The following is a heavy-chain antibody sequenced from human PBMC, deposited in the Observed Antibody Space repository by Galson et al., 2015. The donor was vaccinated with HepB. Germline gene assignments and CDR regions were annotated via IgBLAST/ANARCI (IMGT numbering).Heavy chain of an antibody. CDR1: GGTFSSYT. D-gene: IGHD2-2*01. Sequence: SVKVSCKASGGTFSSYTISWVRQAPGQGLEWMGRIIPILGIANYAQKFQGRVTITADKSTSTAYMELSSLRSEDTAVYYCARGPRSSTSCYSQPFDYWGQGTLVTVSS. J-gene: IGHJ4*02. V-gene: IGHV1-69*02. CDR3: ARGPRSSTSCYSQPFDY. CDR2: IIPILGIA.